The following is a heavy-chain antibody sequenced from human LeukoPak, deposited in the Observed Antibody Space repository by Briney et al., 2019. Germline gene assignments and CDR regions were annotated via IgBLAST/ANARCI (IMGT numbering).Heavy chain of an antibody. CDR2: MNPNSGNT. D-gene: IGHD1-26*01. J-gene: IGHJ4*02. CDR3: ARGWEPRQSDY. CDR1: GYTFTSYD. Sequence: ASVKVSCTASGYTFTSYDINWVRQAPGQGLEWMGWMNPNSGNTGYAQKFQGRVTMTRNTSISTAYMELSSLRSEDTAVYYCARGWEPRQSDYWGQGTLVTVSS. V-gene: IGHV1-8*01.